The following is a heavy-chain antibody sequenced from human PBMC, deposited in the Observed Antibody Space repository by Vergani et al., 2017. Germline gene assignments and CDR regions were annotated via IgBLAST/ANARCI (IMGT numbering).Heavy chain of an antibody. CDR2: IYHTGSA. J-gene: IGHJ5*02. Sequence: QVQLLESCPGLLKPSETLSLPCSVSGYSITSGYYWRCIRQPPGRGLEWIGSIYHTGSANFNPSLKSRVTVSVDTSMNQVSLKLNSVTAADTGVYYCVRTVALWFGETKDGCWFDPWGQGTLVTVTS. D-gene: IGHD3-10*01. CDR1: GYSITSGYY. CDR3: VRTVALWFGETKDGCWFDP. V-gene: IGHV4-38-2*01.